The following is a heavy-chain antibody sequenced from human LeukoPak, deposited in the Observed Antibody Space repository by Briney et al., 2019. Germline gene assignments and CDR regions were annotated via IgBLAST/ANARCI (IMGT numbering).Heavy chain of an antibody. CDR2: IYPGDSDT. CDR1: GYSFSSNW. CDR3: ARQDAGSYGYFAY. V-gene: IGHV5-51*01. D-gene: IGHD5-18*01. J-gene: IGHJ4*02. Sequence: GESLKISCKGSGYSFSSNWIGWVRQMPGKGLEWMGIIYPGDSDTRFRPSFQGQVTISADKSISTAYLQWSSLKASDTAMYYCARQDAGSYGYFAYWGQGTLVTVSS.